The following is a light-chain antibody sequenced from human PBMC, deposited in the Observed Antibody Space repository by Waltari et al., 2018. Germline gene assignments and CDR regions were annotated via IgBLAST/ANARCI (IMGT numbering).Light chain of an antibody. CDR3: ASYTSGNTLI. J-gene: IGLJ2*01. CDR1: STDVGSYNY. CDR2: DVS. V-gene: IGLV2-14*03. Sequence: QSALTQPASVSGSPGQSISISCTGTSTDVGSYNYSSWYQQHPGSAPKLMIYDVSERPSGVSDRFSGSKSGNTASLTISGLQAEDEADYYCASYTSGNTLIFGGGTRVTVL.